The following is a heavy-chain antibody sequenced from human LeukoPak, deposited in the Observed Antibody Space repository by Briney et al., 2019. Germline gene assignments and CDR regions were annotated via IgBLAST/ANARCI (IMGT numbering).Heavy chain of an antibody. V-gene: IGHV4-34*01. Sequence: PSETLSLTCAVYGESFTGYYWSWIRQPPGKGLEWIGEINHSGSTNYNPSLKSRVTISVDTSKSQFSLKLRSVTAADTAVYYCARLKNLAEYGDYHPIDHWGQGTLVTVSS. CDR1: GESFTGYY. CDR3: ARLKNLAEYGDYHPIDH. J-gene: IGHJ4*02. D-gene: IGHD4-17*01. CDR2: INHSGST.